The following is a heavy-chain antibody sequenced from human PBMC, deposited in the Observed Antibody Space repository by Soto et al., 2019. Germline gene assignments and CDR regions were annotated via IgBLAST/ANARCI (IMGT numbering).Heavy chain of an antibody. Sequence: QVQLVESGGGVVQPGRSLRLSCAASGFTFSSYAMHWVRQAPGKGLEWVAVISYDGSNKSYADSVKGRFTISRDNSKNKLYLQINSLKAEDTAGYYCAGEKYDYSNCFDYWGQGTRVTVSS. V-gene: IGHV3-30-3*01. CDR3: AGEKYDYSNCFDY. CDR2: ISYDGSNK. J-gene: IGHJ4*02. D-gene: IGHD4-4*01. CDR1: GFTFSSYA.